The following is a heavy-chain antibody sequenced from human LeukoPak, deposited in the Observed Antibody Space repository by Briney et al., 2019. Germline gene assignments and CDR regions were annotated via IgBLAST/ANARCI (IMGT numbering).Heavy chain of an antibody. CDR3: AREVPNSGTRYFDY. V-gene: IGHV3-23*01. J-gene: IGHJ4*02. CDR2: ISGSGGST. Sequence: PGGSLRLSCAASGFTFSSYAMSWVRQAPGKGLEWVSAISGSGGSTYYADSVKGRFTISRDNAKNSLYLQMNSLRAEDTALYYCAREVPNSGTRYFDYWGQGTLVTVSS. D-gene: IGHD6-25*01. CDR1: GFTFSSYA.